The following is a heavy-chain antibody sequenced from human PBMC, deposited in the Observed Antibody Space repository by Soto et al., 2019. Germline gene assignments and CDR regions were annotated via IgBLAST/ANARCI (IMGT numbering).Heavy chain of an antibody. D-gene: IGHD3-10*01. CDR1: GGSISSGGYY. V-gene: IGHV4-31*03. Sequence: SETLSLTCTVSGGSISSGGYYWSWIRQHPGKGLEWVGYIYYSGSNYYDPSLKSRVTISVDTSKNQFSLKLSSVTAADTAVYYCARNPSYGSGSYPFYYYGMDVWGQGTTVTVSS. CDR2: IYYSGSN. CDR3: ARNPSYGSGSYPFYYYGMDV. J-gene: IGHJ6*02.